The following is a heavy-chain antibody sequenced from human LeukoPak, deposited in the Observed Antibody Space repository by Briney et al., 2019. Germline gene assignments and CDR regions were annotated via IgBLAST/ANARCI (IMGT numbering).Heavy chain of an antibody. V-gene: IGHV1-18*01. Sequence: ASVKVSCKASGYTFTSYGISWVRQAPGQGLERMGWISAYNGNTNYAQKLQGRVTMTTDTSTSTAYMELRSLRSDDTAVYYCARRFVSVWPEAYYFDYWGQGTLVTVSS. D-gene: IGHD1-14*01. CDR2: ISAYNGNT. CDR3: ARRFVSVWPEAYYFDY. CDR1: GYTFTSYG. J-gene: IGHJ4*02.